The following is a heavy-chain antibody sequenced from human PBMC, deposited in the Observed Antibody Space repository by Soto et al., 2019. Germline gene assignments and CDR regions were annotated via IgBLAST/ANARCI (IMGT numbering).Heavy chain of an antibody. D-gene: IGHD6-13*01. J-gene: IGHJ5*02. CDR3: AREWEIAAAGNSNWLDP. V-gene: IGHV3-33*01. CDR1: GFTFSSYG. CDR2: IWYDGSNK. Sequence: GGSLRLSCAASGFTFSSYGMHWVRQAPGKGLEWVAVIWYDGSNKYYADSVKGRFTISRENSKNTLYLQMNSLRAEDTAVYYCAREWEIAAAGNSNWLDPWGQGTLVTVSS.